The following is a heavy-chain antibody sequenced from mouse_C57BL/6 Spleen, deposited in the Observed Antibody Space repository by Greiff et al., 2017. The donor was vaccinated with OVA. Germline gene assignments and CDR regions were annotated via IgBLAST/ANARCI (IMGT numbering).Heavy chain of an antibody. J-gene: IGHJ4*01. CDR3: ARFGDYDVYAMDY. Sequence: VQLQQPGAELVMPGASVKLSCKASGYTFTSYWMHWVKQRPGQGLEWIGEIDPSDSYTNYNQKFKGKSTLTVDKSSSTAYMQLSSLTSEDSAVYYCARFGDYDVYAMDYWGQGTSVTVSS. D-gene: IGHD2-4*01. CDR1: GYTFTSYW. CDR2: IDPSDSYT. V-gene: IGHV1-69*01.